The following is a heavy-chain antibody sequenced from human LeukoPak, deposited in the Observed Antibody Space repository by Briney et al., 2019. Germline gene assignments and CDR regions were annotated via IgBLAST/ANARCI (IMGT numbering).Heavy chain of an antibody. J-gene: IGHJ5*02. CDR1: GGSISSSNW. CDR2: IYHSGST. Sequence: PSGTLSLTCAVSGGSISSSNWWSWVRQPPGKGLEWIGEIYHSGSTNYNPSLKSRVTISVDKSKNQFSLKLSSVTAADTAVYYCARLHDSTSSSWYDEVDWFDPWGQGTLVTVSS. V-gene: IGHV4-4*02. CDR3: ARLHDSTSSSWYDEVDWFDP. D-gene: IGHD6-13*01.